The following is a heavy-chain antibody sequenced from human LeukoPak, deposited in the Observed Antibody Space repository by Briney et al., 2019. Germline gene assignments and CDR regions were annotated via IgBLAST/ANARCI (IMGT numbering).Heavy chain of an antibody. CDR1: GGSISSYY. D-gene: IGHD5-12*01. CDR3: ARAAGGVSGYDLYYFDY. V-gene: IGHV4-59*01. CDR2: IYYSGST. J-gene: IGHJ4*02. Sequence: PSETLSLTCTVSGGSISSYYWSWIRQPPGKGLEYIGYIYYSGSTNYNPSLKSRVTISVDTSKNQFSLKLSSVTAADTAVYYCARAAGGVSGYDLYYFDYWGQGALVTVSS.